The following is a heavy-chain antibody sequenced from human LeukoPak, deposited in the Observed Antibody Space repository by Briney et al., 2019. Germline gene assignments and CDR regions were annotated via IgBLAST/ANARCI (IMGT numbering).Heavy chain of an antibody. CDR2: IGTTGAST. CDR1: GFIFSSFG. J-gene: IGHJ4*02. Sequence: GGSLRLSCAASGFIFSSFGMSWVRQGPGKGLEWVSSIGTTGASTNYADSVKGRFTISRDNSKNTLYLQMNSLRAEDTAVYYCAKGDGIYSFDYWGQGTLVTVSS. D-gene: IGHD1-26*01. V-gene: IGHV3-23*01. CDR3: AKGDGIYSFDY.